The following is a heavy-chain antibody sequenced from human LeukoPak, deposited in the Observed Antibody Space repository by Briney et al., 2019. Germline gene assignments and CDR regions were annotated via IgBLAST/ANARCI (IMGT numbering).Heavy chain of an antibody. CDR3: ARDPPSYYDSGAFDY. J-gene: IGHJ4*02. CDR1: GFTFSSYS. Sequence: GGSLRLSCAASGFTFSSYSMNWLRQAPGKGLEGVGTISSSSSYIYYADVVKGRFTISRDNAKNSLYLQMNSLRAEDTAVYYCARDPPSYYDSGAFDYWGQGTLVTVSS. V-gene: IGHV3-21*01. D-gene: IGHD3-22*01. CDR2: ISSSSSYI.